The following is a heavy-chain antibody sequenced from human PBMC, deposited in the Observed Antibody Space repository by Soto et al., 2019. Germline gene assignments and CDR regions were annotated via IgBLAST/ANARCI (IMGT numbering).Heavy chain of an antibody. J-gene: IGHJ4*02. CDR1: GFTFSSYT. CDR3: AIRASYYDSSGYFDY. Sequence: GGSLRLSCAASGFTFSSYTMNWVRQAPGKGLEWVSCISSSSSCTSYADSVKGRFTISRDNAKNTLYLQMNSLRAEDTAVYYCAIRASYYDSSGYFDYWGQGT. V-gene: IGHV3-21*01. D-gene: IGHD3-22*01. CDR2: ISSSSSCT.